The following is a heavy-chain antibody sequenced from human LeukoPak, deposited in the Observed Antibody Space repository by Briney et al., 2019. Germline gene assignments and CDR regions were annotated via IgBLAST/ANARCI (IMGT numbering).Heavy chain of an antibody. J-gene: IGHJ4*02. D-gene: IGHD6-19*01. CDR2: ISYDGSNK. V-gene: IGHV3-30-3*01. CDR1: GFTFSSYA. Sequence: GGSLRLSCAASGFTFSSYAMHWVRQAPGKGLEWVAVISYDGSNKYYADSVKGRFTISRDNSKNTLYLQMNSLRAGDTAVYYCARDGTSSGWYDYYFDYWGQGTLVTVSS. CDR3: ARDGTSSGWYDYYFDY.